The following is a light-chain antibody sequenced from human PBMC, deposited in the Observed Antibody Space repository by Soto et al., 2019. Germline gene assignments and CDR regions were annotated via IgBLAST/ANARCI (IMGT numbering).Light chain of an antibody. CDR2: EDS. J-gene: IGLJ1*01. Sequence: QSALTQPASVSGSPGQSITISCTGTISDIETYNLDSWYQQYPGKAPKLLIYEDSKRPSGVSDRFSGSKSVNTASLTIYGLQAEDEADYHCCSFAGRNTFVFGAGTKVTVL. CDR1: ISDIETYNL. V-gene: IGLV2-23*01. CDR3: CSFAGRNTFV.